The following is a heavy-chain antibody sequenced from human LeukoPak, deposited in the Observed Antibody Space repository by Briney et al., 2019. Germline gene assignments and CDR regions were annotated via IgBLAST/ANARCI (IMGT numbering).Heavy chain of an antibody. Sequence: ASVKVSCKASGYTFTSYAISWVRQAPGQGLEWMGWISAYNGNTNYAQKLQGRVTMTTDTSTGTAYMELRSLRSDDTAVYYCAREYIAVAGTLYDYWGQGTLVTVSS. J-gene: IGHJ4*02. CDR2: ISAYNGNT. D-gene: IGHD6-19*01. V-gene: IGHV1-18*01. CDR1: GYTFTSYA. CDR3: AREYIAVAGTLYDY.